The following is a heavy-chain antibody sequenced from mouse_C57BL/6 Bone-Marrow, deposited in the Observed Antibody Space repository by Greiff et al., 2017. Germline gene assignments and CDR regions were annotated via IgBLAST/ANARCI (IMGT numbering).Heavy chain of an antibody. CDR1: GFSLTSYG. CDR3: CRNKGTGDFDY. J-gene: IGHJ2*01. CDR2: IWSGGST. Sequence: VQLQQSGPGLVQPSPSLSITCTVSGFSLTSYGVHWVRQSPGKGLEWLGVIWSGGSTDYNAAFISRLSISKDNSKSQVFLKMNSLQADDAAIYYCCRNKGTGDFDYWGRGTTLTVSS. V-gene: IGHV2-2*01. D-gene: IGHD4-1*01.